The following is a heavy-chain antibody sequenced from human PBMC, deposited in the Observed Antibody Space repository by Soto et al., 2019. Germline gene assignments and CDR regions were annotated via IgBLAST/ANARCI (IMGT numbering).Heavy chain of an antibody. CDR3: ARDLSPPGDFFYDAFDV. Sequence: EVQLVESGGGLVQPGESLRLSCAASGFTFSAFWMTWLRQAPGKGLEWVANIKRDGTVTHYGDSVEGRCTLSRDNAQNSLFLQLNCLRPEDTAMYYCARDLSPPGDFFYDAFDVWGQGTFVTVSS. V-gene: IGHV3-7*04. J-gene: IGHJ3*01. CDR1: GFTFSAFW. D-gene: IGHD2-21*01. CDR2: IKRDGTVT.